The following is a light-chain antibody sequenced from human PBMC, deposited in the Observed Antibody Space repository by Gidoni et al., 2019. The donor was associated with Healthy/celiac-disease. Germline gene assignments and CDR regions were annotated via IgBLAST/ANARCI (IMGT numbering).Light chain of an antibody. CDR3: QHPSGYT. J-gene: IGKJ2*01. Sequence: EIVMTQSPASLSVSPGERATLSCRASQSVSSNLAWYQHKPGQAPRLLIYGASSRATGIPARFSGSGSGTEFTLTISSLQSEDFAIYYCQHPSGYTFGQGTKLEFK. V-gene: IGKV3-15*01. CDR2: GAS. CDR1: QSVSSN.